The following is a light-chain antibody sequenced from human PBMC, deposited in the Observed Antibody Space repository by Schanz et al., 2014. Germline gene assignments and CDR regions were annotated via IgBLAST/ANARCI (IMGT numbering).Light chain of an antibody. CDR3: QQSYRTLFT. Sequence: DIQMTQSPSSLSASVGDRVTITCQTSQDVSRYLNWYQQKQGKAPKVLIYDASSLESGVPSRFSGSGSGTEFTLTISSLQPEDFATYYCQQSYRTLFTFGPGTKVDIK. J-gene: IGKJ3*01. CDR1: QDVSRY. CDR2: DAS. V-gene: IGKV1-39*01.